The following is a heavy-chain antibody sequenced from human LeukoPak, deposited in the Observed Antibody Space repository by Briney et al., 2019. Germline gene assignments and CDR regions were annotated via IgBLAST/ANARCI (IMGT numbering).Heavy chain of an antibody. CDR1: GFTFSGSA. V-gene: IGHV3-73*01. CDR2: IRSKANNYAT. D-gene: IGHD4-17*01. J-gene: IGHJ4*02. Sequence: GGSLRLSCAASGFTFSGSAMHWDRQASGRGLEWVGRIRSKANNYATAYAASLKGRFTISRDDSKNTAYLQMNSLKTEDTAVYYCTTGDYGGYWGQGALVTVSS. CDR3: TTGDYGGY.